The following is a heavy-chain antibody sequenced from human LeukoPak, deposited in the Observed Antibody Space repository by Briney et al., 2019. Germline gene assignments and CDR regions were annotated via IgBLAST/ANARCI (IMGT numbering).Heavy chain of an antibody. CDR1: GGSITSHSW. CDR2: IYHGGDT. J-gene: IGHJ5*02. CDR3: ARLGWYCSSTSCSNNWFDP. D-gene: IGHD2-2*01. V-gene: IGHV4-4*02. Sequence: SETLSLTCAVSGGSITSHSWWSWVRQPPGKGLEWIGEIYHGGDTNYDPSVKSRVTMSVDKSKNHFSLNLRSVTAADTAVYYCARLGWYCSSTSCSNNWFDPWGQGTLVTVSS.